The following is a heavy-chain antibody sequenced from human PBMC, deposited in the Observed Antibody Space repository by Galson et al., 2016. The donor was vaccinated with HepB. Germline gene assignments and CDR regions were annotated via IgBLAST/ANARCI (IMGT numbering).Heavy chain of an antibody. J-gene: IGHJ6*02. V-gene: IGHV3-30*18. D-gene: IGHD2-15*01. Sequence: SLRLSCAASGFTFSNYGIHWVRQAPGKGLEWVAAISFYGSNPSYGDFVKGRFTISRDNSKNTLFLQMNSLRAEDTAVYYCAKDVVVAASYHYYYDMDVWGQGTTVTVSS. CDR2: ISFYGSNP. CDR3: AKDVVVAASYHYYYDMDV. CDR1: GFTFSNYG.